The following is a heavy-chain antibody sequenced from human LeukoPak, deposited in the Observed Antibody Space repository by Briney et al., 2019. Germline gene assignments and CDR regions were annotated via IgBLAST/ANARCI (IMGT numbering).Heavy chain of an antibody. J-gene: IGHJ4*02. CDR3: AKDRDGYYDSSGYYPYYFDY. D-gene: IGHD3-22*01. CDR1: GFTFGNAW. CDR2: ISGSGGST. Sequence: GGSLRLSCAASGFTFGNAWMSWVRQAPGKGLEWVSAISGSGGSTYYADSVKGRFTISRDNSKNTLYLQMNSLRAEDTAVYYCAKDRDGYYDSSGYYPYYFDYWGQGTLVTVSS. V-gene: IGHV3-23*01.